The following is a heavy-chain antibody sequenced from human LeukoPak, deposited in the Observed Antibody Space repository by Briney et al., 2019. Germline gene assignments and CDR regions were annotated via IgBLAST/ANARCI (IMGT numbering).Heavy chain of an antibody. D-gene: IGHD4-17*01. CDR2: INPSGGST. J-gene: IGHJ2*01. CDR3: ARYSDYGASGWYFDL. V-gene: IGHV1-46*01. Sequence: ASVKVSCKASGYTFTSYYMHWVRQAPGQGLEWMGIINPSGGSTSYAQKFQGRVIMTRDTSTSTVYMELSSLRSEDTAVYYCARYSDYGASGWYFDLWGRGTLVTVSS. CDR1: GYTFTSYY.